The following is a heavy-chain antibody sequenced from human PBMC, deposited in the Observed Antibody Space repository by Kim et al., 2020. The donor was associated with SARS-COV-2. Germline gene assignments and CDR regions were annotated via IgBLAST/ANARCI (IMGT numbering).Heavy chain of an antibody. CDR1: GFIFNTYG. CDR3: AKSFSGSYFGYDY. V-gene: IGHV3-30*18. J-gene: IGHJ4*02. Sequence: GGSLRLSCAASGFIFNTYGMHWVRQAPGKGLEWVAVISYDGSHKYYEDSVKGRFTISGDNSKNTLYLQMNSLRIEDTAVYYCAKSFSGSYFGYDYWGQGTLVTVS. D-gene: IGHD1-26*01. CDR2: ISYDGSHK.